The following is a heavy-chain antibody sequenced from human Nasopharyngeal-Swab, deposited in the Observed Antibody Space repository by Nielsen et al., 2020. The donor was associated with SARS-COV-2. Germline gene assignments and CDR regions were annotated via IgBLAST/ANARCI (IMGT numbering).Heavy chain of an antibody. D-gene: IGHD3-3*01. V-gene: IGHV4-4*07. CDR2: IYTSGST. CDR1: GGSISSYY. Sequence: SETLSLTCTVSGGSISSYYWSWIRQPAGKGLEWIGRIYTSGSTNYNPSLKSRVTMSVDTSKNQFFLKLSSVTAADTAVYYCARGSRFTIFGVVPDYYYGMDVWGQGTTVTVSS. J-gene: IGHJ6*02. CDR3: ARGSRFTIFGVVPDYYYGMDV.